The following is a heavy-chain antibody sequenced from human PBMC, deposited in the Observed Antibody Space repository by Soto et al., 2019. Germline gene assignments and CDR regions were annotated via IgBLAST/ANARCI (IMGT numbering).Heavy chain of an antibody. CDR1: GFTFSSYW. Sequence: GGSLRLSCAASGFTFSSYWMHWVRQAPGKGLVWVSRIKSDGSGAIYADSVKGRFTVSRDNAKNTLYLLMNSLSTEDTAVYYCAKDVLRFLEWLAFYGMDVCGQGTTVTVSS. CDR2: IKSDGSGA. D-gene: IGHD3-3*01. J-gene: IGHJ6*02. CDR3: AKDVLRFLEWLAFYGMDV. V-gene: IGHV3-74*01.